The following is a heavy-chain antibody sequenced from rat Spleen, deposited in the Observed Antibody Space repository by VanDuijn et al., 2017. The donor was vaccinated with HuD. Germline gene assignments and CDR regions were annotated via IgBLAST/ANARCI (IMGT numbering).Heavy chain of an antibody. D-gene: IGHD1-6*01. CDR2: ITNTGGST. CDR3: TRAMYTTDYYFAKGYYVMDA. V-gene: IGHV5-31*01. J-gene: IGHJ4*01. Sequence: EVQLVESGGGLVHPGRSLKLSCVTSGFTFNYYWMTWIRQAPGKGLEWVASITNTGGSTYYPDSVKGRFTISRDNAKSTLYLQMNSLRSEDTATYYCTRAMYTTDYYFAKGYYVMDAWGQGASVTVSS. CDR1: GFTFNYYW.